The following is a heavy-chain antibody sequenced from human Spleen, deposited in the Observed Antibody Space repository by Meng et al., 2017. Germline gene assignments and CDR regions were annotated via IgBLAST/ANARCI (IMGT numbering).Heavy chain of an antibody. J-gene: IGHJ4*02. V-gene: IGHV3-21*01. Sequence: GESLKISCTASGFTFSTYSMNWVRQAPGKGLEWVSSISSSSSYIYYADSVKGRFTISRDNAKNSLYLQMNSLRAEDTAVYFCARGRYDYGEYWGQGTLVTVSS. CDR3: ARGRYDYGEY. D-gene: IGHD3-9*01. CDR1: GFTFSTYS. CDR2: ISSSSSYI.